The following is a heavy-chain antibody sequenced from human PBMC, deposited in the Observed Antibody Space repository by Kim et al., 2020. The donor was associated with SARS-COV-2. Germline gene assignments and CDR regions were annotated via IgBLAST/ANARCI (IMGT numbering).Heavy chain of an antibody. CDR3: AHYYCSGGTCYRYFDL. CDR2: ISGSGGTT. J-gene: IGHJ2*01. V-gene: IGHV3-23*01. CDR1: GSTFSSYA. Sequence: GGSLRLSCAASGSTFSSYAMSWVRQAPGKGLEWVSTISGSGGTTYYADSVKGRFTISRDNSKSTLYLRMNSLRAEDTAVYYCAHYYCSGGTCYRYFDLWGRGTLVTVST. D-gene: IGHD2-15*01.